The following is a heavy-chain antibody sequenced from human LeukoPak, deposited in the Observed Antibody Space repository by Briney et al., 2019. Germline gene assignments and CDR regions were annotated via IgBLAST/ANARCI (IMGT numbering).Heavy chain of an antibody. D-gene: IGHD6-13*01. CDR2: ISGGSSGST. J-gene: IGHJ4*02. CDR1: GFTFSDYA. Sequence: GGSLRLSCAASGFTFSDYAMSWVRQAPGKGLEWLSVISGGSSGSTYYADSVKGRFTISRDNAKNSLYLQMNSLRAEDTAVYYCARFIAAPYYFDYWGRGTLVTVSS. CDR3: ARFIAAPYYFDY. V-gene: IGHV3-23*01.